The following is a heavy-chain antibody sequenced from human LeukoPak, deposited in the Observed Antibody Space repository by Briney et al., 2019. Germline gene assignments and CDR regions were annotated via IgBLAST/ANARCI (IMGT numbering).Heavy chain of an antibody. D-gene: IGHD3-3*01. CDR2: INPNGGGT. Sequence: ASVKVSCKASGYTFTGYYMHWVRQAPGQGLEWMGRINPNGGGTNYAQKFQGRVTMTSDTSISTAYMELSRLKSDDTAVYYCARERKITIFGVACDYWGQGTLVAVSS. V-gene: IGHV1-2*06. J-gene: IGHJ4*02. CDR1: GYTFTGYY. CDR3: ARERKITIFGVACDY.